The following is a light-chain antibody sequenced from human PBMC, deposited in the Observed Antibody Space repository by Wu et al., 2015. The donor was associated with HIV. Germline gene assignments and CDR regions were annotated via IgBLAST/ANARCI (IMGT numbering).Light chain of an antibody. Sequence: DIQMTQSPSSLSASVGDRVTITCRASQDISTFLNWYQQKPGKAPKLLIYAASSLQSGVPSRFSGSGSGTDFTLTISSLQPEDFATYYCQQGSSLPWTFGQGT. V-gene: IGKV1-39*01. CDR1: QDISTF. CDR3: QQGSSLPWT. CDR2: AAS. J-gene: IGKJ1*01.